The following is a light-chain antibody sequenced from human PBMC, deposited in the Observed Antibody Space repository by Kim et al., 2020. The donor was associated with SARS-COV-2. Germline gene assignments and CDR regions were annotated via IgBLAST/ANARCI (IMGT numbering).Light chain of an antibody. V-gene: IGKV4-1*01. Sequence: DILMTQSPDSLAVSLGERATINCKSSQRVLYSSNNKNYLAWYQQKPGQPPKLLIYWASTRESGVPDRFSGSGSGTGFTLTISSLQAEDVAVYYCQQYYSTLPYTFGQGTKLEI. J-gene: IGKJ2*01. CDR1: QRVLYSSNNKNY. CDR3: QQYYSTLPYT. CDR2: WAS.